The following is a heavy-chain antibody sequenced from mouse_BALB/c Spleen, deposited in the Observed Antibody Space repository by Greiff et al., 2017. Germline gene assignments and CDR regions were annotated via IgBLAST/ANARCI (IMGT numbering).Heavy chain of an antibody. CDR3: TRQEGYGGWFAY. D-gene: IGHD2-14*01. CDR1: GYTFTSYW. V-gene: IGHV1-69*02. CDR2: IYPSDSYT. Sequence: QVQLQQPGAELVRPGASVKLSCKASGYTFTSYWINWVKQRPGQGLEWIGNIYPSDSYTNYNQKFKDKATLTVDKSSSTAYMQLSSPTSEDSAVYYCTRQEGYGGWFAYWGQGTLVTVSA. J-gene: IGHJ3*01.